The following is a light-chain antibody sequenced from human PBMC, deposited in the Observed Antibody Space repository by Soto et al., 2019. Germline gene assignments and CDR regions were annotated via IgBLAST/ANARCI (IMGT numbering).Light chain of an antibody. Sequence: DIQLTQSPSLLSASVGDRVTITCRASQGISTYLAWYQQTSGKAPKLLIYAASTLQSGVPSRFSGSGSGTDFTLTISCLQSEDFATYYCQQYYSYPQTFGQGTKVDIK. CDR3: QQYYSYPQT. V-gene: IGKV1-9*01. CDR2: AAS. J-gene: IGKJ1*01. CDR1: QGISTY.